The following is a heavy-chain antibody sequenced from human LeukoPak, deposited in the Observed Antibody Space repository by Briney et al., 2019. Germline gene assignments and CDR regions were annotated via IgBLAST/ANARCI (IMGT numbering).Heavy chain of an antibody. CDR1: GDSLSRYS. J-gene: IGHJ3*01. Sequence: PSETLSLTCAVSGDSLSRYSWTWIRQPPGKGLEWLGEINPSGSPDYNPSLKSRATISVDTSKNQFSLRVASVTSADTAVYSCARLLDNDISGDPDTFDVWGQGTTVIVSS. CDR3: ARLLDNDISGDPDTFDV. CDR2: INPSGSP. D-gene: IGHD3-22*01. V-gene: IGHV4-34*01.